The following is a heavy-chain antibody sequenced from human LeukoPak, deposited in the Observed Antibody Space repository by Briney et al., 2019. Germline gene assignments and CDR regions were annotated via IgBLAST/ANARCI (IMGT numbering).Heavy chain of an antibody. CDR3: TSQTHSGYSTFDY. CDR1: GFTFSTYA. Sequence: GGSLRLSCAASGFTFSTYAMSWVRQAPGKGLEWVSIISGGGGNTYYVDSVKGRFTISRDNSRNTLYLQMNSLRVEDTAVYYCTSQTHSGYSTFDYWGQGTLVTVSS. D-gene: IGHD3-22*01. V-gene: IGHV3-23*01. CDR2: ISGGGGNT. J-gene: IGHJ4*02.